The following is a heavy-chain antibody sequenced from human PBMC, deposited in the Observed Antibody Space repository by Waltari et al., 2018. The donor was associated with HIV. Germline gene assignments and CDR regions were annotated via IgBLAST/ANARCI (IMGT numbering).Heavy chain of an antibody. CDR2: ISAYNGNT. CDR3: ARVGCSSASCYSGWFDP. Sequence: AQLAQSGAEVKKPGASVKVSCKASGYTFTSYGSSWVRQAPGQGLEWLGWISAYNGNTNYAQKLQGRVTMTTDTSTSTAYMELRSLRSDDTAVYYCARVGCSSASCYSGWFDPWGQGTLVTVSS. V-gene: IGHV1-18*01. J-gene: IGHJ5*02. CDR1: GYTFTSYG. D-gene: IGHD2-2*01.